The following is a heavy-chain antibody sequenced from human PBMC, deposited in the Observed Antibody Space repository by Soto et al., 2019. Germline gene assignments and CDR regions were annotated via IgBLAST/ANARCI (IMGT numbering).Heavy chain of an antibody. Sequence: ASVKVSCKACGYSFTYYAMYWVRQAPGQRPEWMGWINAGNGNTKYSQKFQGRVTITRDTSASTAYMELSSLRSEDTAVYYCARGGSLYWYFDLWGRGTLVTVSS. CDR2: INAGNGNT. CDR1: GYSFTYYA. J-gene: IGHJ2*01. V-gene: IGHV1-3*01. D-gene: IGHD1-26*01. CDR3: ARGGSLYWYFDL.